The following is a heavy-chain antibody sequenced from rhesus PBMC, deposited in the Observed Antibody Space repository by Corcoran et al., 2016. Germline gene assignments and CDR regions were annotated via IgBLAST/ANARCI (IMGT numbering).Heavy chain of an antibody. J-gene: IGHJ4*01. CDR2: IYGNSAST. CDR1: GGSIGGYYD. D-gene: IGHD6-19*01. V-gene: IGHV4-73*01. Sequence: QVQLQESGEGLVKPSETLSLTCAAYGGSIGGYYDWSWIRQPPGKGLEWNGYIYGNSASTNYNPSLKNRCTISEVTSKTQFSLKLSSVTAADTAVYYCARDIDSSSHWGQGVLVTVSS. CDR3: ARDIDSSSH.